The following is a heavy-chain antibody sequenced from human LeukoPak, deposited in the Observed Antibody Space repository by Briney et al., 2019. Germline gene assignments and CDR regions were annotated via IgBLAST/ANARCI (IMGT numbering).Heavy chain of an antibody. Sequence: GGSLRLSCAASGFAFSSYEKNWVRQAPGKGLEWVSYISSSGSTIYYADSVKGRFTISRDNAKNSLYLQMNSLRAEDTAVYYCARDRVRGQQPSNWFDPWGQGTLVTVSS. D-gene: IGHD6-13*01. J-gene: IGHJ5*02. CDR3: ARDRVRGQQPSNWFDP. V-gene: IGHV3-48*03. CDR2: ISSSGSTI. CDR1: GFAFSSYE.